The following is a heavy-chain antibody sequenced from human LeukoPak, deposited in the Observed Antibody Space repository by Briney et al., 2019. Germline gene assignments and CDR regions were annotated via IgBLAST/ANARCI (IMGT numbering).Heavy chain of an antibody. V-gene: IGHV1-58*01. CDR1: GFTFTSSA. Sequence: SVKVSCKASGFTFTSSAVQWVRQARGQRLEWIGWIVVGSGNTNYAQKFQERVTITRDMSTSTVYMELSSLRSEDTAVYYCARDTPSAATNWFDPWGQGTLVTVSS. J-gene: IGHJ5*02. CDR3: ARDTPSAATNWFDP. D-gene: IGHD2-15*01. CDR2: IVVGSGNT.